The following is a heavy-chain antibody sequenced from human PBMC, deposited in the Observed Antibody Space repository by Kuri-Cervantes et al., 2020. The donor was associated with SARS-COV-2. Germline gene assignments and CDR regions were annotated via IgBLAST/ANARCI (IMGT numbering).Heavy chain of an antibody. D-gene: IGHD1-1*01. V-gene: IGHV4-39*01. Sequence: SETLSLTCTVSGGSISSRNSYWGWIRQSPGKGLDWIGNIHYSGTIDYNPPLKSRVTMSLDASRNQVSLNLISVTAADTALYYCARRVRDLRRIDAFDIWGQGTMVTVSS. CDR3: ARRVRDLRRIDAFDI. J-gene: IGHJ3*02. CDR2: IHYSGTI. CDR1: GGSISSRNSY.